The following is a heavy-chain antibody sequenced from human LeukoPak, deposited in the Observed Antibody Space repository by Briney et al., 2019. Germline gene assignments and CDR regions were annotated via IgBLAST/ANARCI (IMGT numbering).Heavy chain of an antibody. CDR2: IYYSGNT. J-gene: IGHJ3*02. Sequence: PSETLSLTCTVSGGSISGDHWNWIRQPPGKGLEWIGNIYYSGNTNSNPSLKSRVNLSVVTAKNQFSLKLSSVTAADTAVYYCARRNDFDIWAKGQWSPSLQ. CDR3: ARRNDFDI. V-gene: IGHV4-59*08. CDR1: GGSISGDH.